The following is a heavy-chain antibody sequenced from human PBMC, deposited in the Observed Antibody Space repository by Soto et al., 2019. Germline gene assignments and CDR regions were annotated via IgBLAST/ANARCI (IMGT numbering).Heavy chain of an antibody. CDR3: ARTTVATAVGFDY. CDR1: GDSFSRSGHY. CDR2: IYYSGST. D-gene: IGHD4-17*01. J-gene: IGHJ4*02. Sequence: QVQLRESGPGLVRPSQTLPLTCTVSGDSFSRSGHYWSWIRQHPEKGLEWIGYIYYSGSTYYNPSLRSRVTISVDTSKNQFSLKLTSVTAADTAVYYCARTTVATAVGFDYWGQGTLVTVSS. V-gene: IGHV4-31*03.